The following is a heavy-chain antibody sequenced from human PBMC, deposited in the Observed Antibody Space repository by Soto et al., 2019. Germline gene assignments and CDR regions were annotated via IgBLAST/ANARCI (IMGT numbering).Heavy chain of an antibody. D-gene: IGHD3-10*01. CDR1: GGSISSSNW. Sequence: QVQLQESGPGLVKPSRTLSLTCAVAGGSISSSNWWSWVRQPPGKGLEWIGEIYHSGSTNYNPSLKSRVTISVDKSKNQFSLKLSSVTAADTAVYYCARLYMVRGVMDWFDPWGQGTLVTVSS. J-gene: IGHJ5*02. CDR3: ARLYMVRGVMDWFDP. CDR2: IYHSGST. V-gene: IGHV4-4*02.